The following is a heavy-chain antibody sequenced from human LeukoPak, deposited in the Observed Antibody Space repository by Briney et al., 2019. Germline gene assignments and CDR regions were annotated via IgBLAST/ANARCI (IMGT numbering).Heavy chain of an antibody. V-gene: IGHV3-23*01. CDR2: ISESGGST. J-gene: IGHJ4*02. CDR3: AKNWGYLDY. CDR1: GFTFRSFA. D-gene: IGHD7-27*01. Sequence: GGTLRLSCAASGFTFRSFAMSWVREAPGKGLEWVSLISESGGSTDYADSVKGRFTISRDNSKNTLYLQMKSLRADDTAVYYCAKNWGYLDYWGQGTPVTVSS.